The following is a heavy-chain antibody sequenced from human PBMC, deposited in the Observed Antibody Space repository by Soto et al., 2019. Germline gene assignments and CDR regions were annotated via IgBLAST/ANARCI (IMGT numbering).Heavy chain of an antibody. CDR3: ARDLSDGYDSSGSTI. Sequence: ASVKVSCKASGYTFTSYCISWVRQAPGQGLEWMGWISAYNGNTNYAQKLQGRVTMTTDTSTSTAYMELRSLRSDDTAVYYCARDLSDGYDSSGSTIWGQGTMVTVSS. D-gene: IGHD3-22*01. J-gene: IGHJ3*02. V-gene: IGHV1-18*01. CDR2: ISAYNGNT. CDR1: GYTFTSYC.